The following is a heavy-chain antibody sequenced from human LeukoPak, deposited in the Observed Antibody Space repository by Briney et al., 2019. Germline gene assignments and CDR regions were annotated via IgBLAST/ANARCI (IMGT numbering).Heavy chain of an antibody. Sequence: SETLSLTCSVSGGSVSSSGYYWGWIRQPPGKGLEWIASIYYDESTYYNPSLKSRVTMSVDTSKNRFSLKLSSVTAADTAIYYCARPDGVLIDYWGQGTLVTVSS. CDR2: IYYDEST. CDR1: GGSVSSSGYY. V-gene: IGHV4-39*01. J-gene: IGHJ4*02. CDR3: ARPDGVLIDY. D-gene: IGHD5-24*01.